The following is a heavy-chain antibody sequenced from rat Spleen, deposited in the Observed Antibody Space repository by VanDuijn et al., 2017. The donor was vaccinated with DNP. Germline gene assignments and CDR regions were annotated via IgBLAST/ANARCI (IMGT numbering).Heavy chain of an antibody. D-gene: IGHD4-3*01. CDR1: GFTFSDYN. Sequence: EVHLVQSGGGLVQPGRSLQLSCAGSGFTFSDYNMAWVRQAPKKGLEWVATISFDGTDTNYRDSVKGRFTISRDNAKNTLYLQMNSLRSEDMATYYCARWNSGHFDYWGQGVMVPVSS. CDR3: ARWNSGHFDY. V-gene: IGHV5-7*01. CDR2: ISFDGTDT. J-gene: IGHJ2*01.